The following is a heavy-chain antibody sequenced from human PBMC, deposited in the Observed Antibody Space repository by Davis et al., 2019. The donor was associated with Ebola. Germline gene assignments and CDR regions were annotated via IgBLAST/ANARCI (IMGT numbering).Heavy chain of an antibody. V-gene: IGHV3-23*01. CDR1: EFTFSSYE. Sequence: GESLKISCAASEFTFSSYEMNWVRQAPGQGLEWVSTISGRGDSTHYADSVRGRFTISRDNSRSTLYVQMNSLRAEDTAAYYCAREGTAVTTPVMYWGQGILVTVSS. CDR3: AREGTAVTTPVMY. D-gene: IGHD4-17*01. J-gene: IGHJ4*02. CDR2: ISGRGDST.